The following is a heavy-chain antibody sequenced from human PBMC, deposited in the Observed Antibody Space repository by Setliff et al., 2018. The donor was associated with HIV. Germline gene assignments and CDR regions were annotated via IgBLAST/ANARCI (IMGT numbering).Heavy chain of an antibody. Sequence: SVKVSCKASGGAYPTFAFNWVRQAPGQGLEWMGGIIPIYGTANYAQRFLGRATITADGSTSTMELTSLTSEDMAVYYCASDSPTARFEEVSEHFYFYMDVWGRGTTVTSP. J-gene: IGHJ6*03. D-gene: IGHD3-10*01. CDR1: GGAYPTFA. V-gene: IGHV1-69*13. CDR2: IIPIYGTA. CDR3: ASDSPTARFEEVSEHFYFYMDV.